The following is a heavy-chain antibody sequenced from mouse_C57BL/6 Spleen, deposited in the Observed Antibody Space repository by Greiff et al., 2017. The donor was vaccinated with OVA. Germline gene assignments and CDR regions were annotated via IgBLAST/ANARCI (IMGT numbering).Heavy chain of an antibody. D-gene: IGHD1-1*01. V-gene: IGHV5-4*01. CDR3: ARDRDYYDSSCDLDY. J-gene: IGHJ2*01. CDR1: GFTFSSYA. Sequence: EVKLMEFGGGLVKPGGSLKLSCAASGFTFSSYAMSWVRQTPEKRLEWVATISDGGSYTYYPDNVKGRFTISRDNAKNNLYLQMSHLKSEDTAMDNCARDRDYYDSSCDLDYWGQGTTLTVSS. CDR2: ISDGGSYT.